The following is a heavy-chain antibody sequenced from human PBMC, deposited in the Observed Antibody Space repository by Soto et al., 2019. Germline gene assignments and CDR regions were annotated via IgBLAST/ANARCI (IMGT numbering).Heavy chain of an antibody. CDR1: GFSFSSYA. Sequence: EVRLLESGGDLVQPGWSLRLSCAASGFSFSSYAMGWVRQAPGKGLEWVASIDVGGGSTHSEDSVTGRFTVSRDNSKNTLYLQMNSLRAEDTATYFCAKLSVSLIEVMKYYFEYWGQGTLVTVSS. D-gene: IGHD3-22*01. V-gene: IGHV3-23*01. CDR3: AKLSVSLIEVMKYYFEY. J-gene: IGHJ4*02. CDR2: IDVGGGST.